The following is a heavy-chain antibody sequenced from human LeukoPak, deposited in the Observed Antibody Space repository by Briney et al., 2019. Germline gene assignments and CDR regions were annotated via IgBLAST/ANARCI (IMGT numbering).Heavy chain of an antibody. CDR3: ARVDSSGYYYYYMDV. V-gene: IGHV1-2*02. J-gene: IGHJ6*03. CDR1: GYTFTGYY. D-gene: IGHD3-3*01. CDR2: INPNSGGT. Sequence: ASVKVSCKASGYTFTGYYMHWVRQAPGQGLEWMGWINPNSGGTNYAQKFQGRVTMTRDTSISTAYMELSRLRSDDTAVYYCARVDSSGYYYYYMDVWGKGTTVTVSS.